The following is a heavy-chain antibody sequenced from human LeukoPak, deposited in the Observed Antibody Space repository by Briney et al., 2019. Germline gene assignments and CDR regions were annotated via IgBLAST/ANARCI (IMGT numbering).Heavy chain of an antibody. CDR2: IYSGGST. CDR3: ARDFGSGWFYGVDV. Sequence: GGSLRLSCAASGFTVSSNYMSWVRQAPGKGLEWVSVIYSGGSTYYADSVKGRFTISRDNSKNTLYLQMNSLRAEDTAVYYCARDFGSGWFYGVDVRGQGTTVTVSS. J-gene: IGHJ6*02. CDR1: GFTVSSNY. V-gene: IGHV3-53*01. D-gene: IGHD6-19*01.